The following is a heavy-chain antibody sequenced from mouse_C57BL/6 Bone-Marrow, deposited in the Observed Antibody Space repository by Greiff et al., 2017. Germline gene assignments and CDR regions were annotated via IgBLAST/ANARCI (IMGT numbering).Heavy chain of an antibody. CDR3: ARSLLYSSEGWFDY. V-gene: IGHV1-61*01. CDR2: IYPSDSET. J-gene: IGHJ3*01. CDR1: GYTFTSYW. D-gene: IGHD2-12*01. Sequence: QVQLQQPGAELVRPGSSVKLSCKASGYTFTSYWMDWVKQRPGQGLEWIGNIYPSDSETHYNQKFKDKATLTVDKSSSTAYMQLSSLTSEDSAVYYCARSLLYSSEGWFDYWGQGTLVTVSA.